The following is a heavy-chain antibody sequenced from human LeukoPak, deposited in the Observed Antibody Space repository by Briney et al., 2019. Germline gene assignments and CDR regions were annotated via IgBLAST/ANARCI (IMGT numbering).Heavy chain of an antibody. D-gene: IGHD1-26*01. Sequence: SGTLSLTCTVSGGTISSYYWSWIRQPPGKGLEWIAYIDYSGSTNYNPSLKSRVTISVDASKNQFSLKLSSVTAADTAVYYCARDRRRDLLHAFDIWGQGTMVTVSP. CDR1: GGTISSYY. CDR2: IDYSGST. J-gene: IGHJ3*02. CDR3: ARDRRRDLLHAFDI. V-gene: IGHV4-59*01.